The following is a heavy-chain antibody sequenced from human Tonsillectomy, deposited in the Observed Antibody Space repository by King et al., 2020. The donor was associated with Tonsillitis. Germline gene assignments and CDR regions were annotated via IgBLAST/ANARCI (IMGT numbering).Heavy chain of an antibody. Sequence: VQLVESGGGVVQPGRSLRLSCAASGFTFSRYGMHWVRQAPGKGLEWVAVISYDGSNKYYADSVKGRFTISRDNSKNTLFLQMNSLRAEDTAVYYCAKALHYASSGSYLAPRYGMDVWGQGTTVTVSS. D-gene: IGHD3-22*01. CDR3: AKALHYASSGSYLAPRYGMDV. V-gene: IGHV3-30*18. CDR1: GFTFSRYG. CDR2: ISYDGSNK. J-gene: IGHJ6*02.